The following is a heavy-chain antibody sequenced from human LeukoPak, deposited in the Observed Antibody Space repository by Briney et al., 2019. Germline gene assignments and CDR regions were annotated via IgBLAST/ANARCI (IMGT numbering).Heavy chain of an antibody. CDR1: GFTFSSYE. CDR3: ARSEKVRGIIIDYFDS. V-gene: IGHV3-48*03. CDR2: ISSSGPTI. Sequence: GGSLRLSCAASGFTFSSYEMNWVRQAPGKGLEWVSYISSSGPTIYYADSVKGRFTISRGNAKNSLYLQMNSLRAEDTAVYYCARSEKVRGIIIDYFDSWGQGTLVTVSS. J-gene: IGHJ4*02. D-gene: IGHD3-10*01.